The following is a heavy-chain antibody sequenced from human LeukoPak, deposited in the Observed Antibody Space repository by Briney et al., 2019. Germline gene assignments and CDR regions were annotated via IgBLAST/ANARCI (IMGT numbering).Heavy chain of an antibody. D-gene: IGHD2-15*01. J-gene: IGHJ4*02. CDR3: VEDVVVIVAAKPGI. V-gene: IGHV3-23*01. CDR1: GFSFSTYA. Sequence: GGSLRLSCAASGFSFSTYAMGWVRQAPGKGPEWVSSISGTGDSTYYADAVKGRFTISRDNSKNTLYLQMNSLRAEDTAVYYCVEDVVVIVAAKPGIWGQGTLVTVSS. CDR2: ISGTGDST.